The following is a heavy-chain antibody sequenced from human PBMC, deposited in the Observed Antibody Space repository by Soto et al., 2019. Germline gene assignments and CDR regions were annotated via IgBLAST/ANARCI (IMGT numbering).Heavy chain of an antibody. Sequence: GGSLRLSCAASGFTFSSYAMHWVRQAPGKGLEWVAVISYDGSNKYYADSVKGRFTISRDNSKNTLYLQMNSLRAEDTAVYYCARSTYYYDSSSRGEYFQHWGQGTLVTVSS. J-gene: IGHJ1*01. D-gene: IGHD3-22*01. CDR3: ARSTYYYDSSSRGEYFQH. CDR1: GFTFSSYA. V-gene: IGHV3-30-3*01. CDR2: ISYDGSNK.